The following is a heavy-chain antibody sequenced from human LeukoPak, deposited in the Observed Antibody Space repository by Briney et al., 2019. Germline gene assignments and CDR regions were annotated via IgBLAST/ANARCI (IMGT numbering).Heavy chain of an antibody. J-gene: IGHJ5*02. CDR2: ICGSGCGT. CDR1: GFTFSSYA. D-gene: IGHD6-19*01. Sequence: PGGSLRLSCAASGFTFSSYAMSWVGQAPGKGLEWVSAICGSGCGTYYADSVKGPFTISRDNSKNTLYLQMNSLRAEDTAVYYCAKLAQWLVRGWFDPWGQGTLVTVSS. CDR3: AKLAQWLVRGWFDP. V-gene: IGHV3-23*01.